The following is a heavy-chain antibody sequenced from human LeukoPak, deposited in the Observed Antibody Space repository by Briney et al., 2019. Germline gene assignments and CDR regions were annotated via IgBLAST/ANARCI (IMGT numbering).Heavy chain of an antibody. Sequence: GASVKVSCTASGYTLIDYFIHWMRQTPGQGLEWLGWINPNSGVTRYAQKFQDRVTMTRDTAAYMELSSLKSDDTAVYYCVRAVSGTLGGAFDIWGQGTAVTVSS. D-gene: IGHD1-7*01. CDR1: GYTLIDYF. V-gene: IGHV1-2*02. J-gene: IGHJ3*02. CDR2: INPNSGVT. CDR3: VRAVSGTLGGAFDI.